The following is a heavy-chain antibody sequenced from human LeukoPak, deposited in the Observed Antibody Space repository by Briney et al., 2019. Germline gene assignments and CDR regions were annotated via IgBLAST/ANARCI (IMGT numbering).Heavy chain of an antibody. J-gene: IGHJ6*03. CDR2: IYPSGST. CDR3: ARSFKGGYVHYYYFMDV. D-gene: IGHD5-12*01. Sequence: SETLSLTCTVSGDSISNFYWNWIRQPAGQGLEWIGRIYPSGSTNYNPSLKGRATMSVDTPKNQFSLKLSSVTAADTAVYYCARSFKGGYVHYYYFMDVWGKGTTATVSS. V-gene: IGHV4-4*07. CDR1: GDSISNFY.